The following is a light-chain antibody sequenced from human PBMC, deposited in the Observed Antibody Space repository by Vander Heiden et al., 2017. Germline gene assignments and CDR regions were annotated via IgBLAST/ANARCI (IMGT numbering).Light chain of an antibody. J-gene: IGLJ1*01. V-gene: IGLV2-14*03. CDR1: SSDVGAYDF. CDR2: DVS. Sequence: SALTQPASASCSPGQSITISCTGTSSDVGAYDFVSWYQHRPGKAPKLIIYDVSTRPSGVSDRFSGSKSGITASLSISGVQAEDEADYYCNSYTTKNTLVFGSGT. CDR3: NSYTTKNTLV.